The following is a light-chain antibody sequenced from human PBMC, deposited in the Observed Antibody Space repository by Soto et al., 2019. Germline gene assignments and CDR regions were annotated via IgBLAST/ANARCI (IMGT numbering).Light chain of an antibody. CDR1: QSVSSSY. CDR2: GAS. V-gene: IGKV3-20*01. Sequence: EIVLTQSPGTLSLSPGERATLSCRASQSVSSSYLAWYQQKPGQAPRLLIYGASSRATGIPDRFSGSGSGTDFTLTISRLEPEDFAVYYCHQYNDGTGGTLGQGTKVDIK. CDR3: HQYNDGTGGT. J-gene: IGKJ1*01.